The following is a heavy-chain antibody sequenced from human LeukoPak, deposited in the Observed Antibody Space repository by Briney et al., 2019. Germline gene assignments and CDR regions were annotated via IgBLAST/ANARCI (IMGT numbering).Heavy chain of an antibody. CDR3: ARGPQIQLWLQHFDY. D-gene: IGHD5-18*01. V-gene: IGHV1-8*01. Sequence: ASVKVSCKASGYTFTSYDINWVRQATGQGLEWMGWMNPNSGNTGYAQKFQGRVTMTRNTSISTAYMELSSLRSEDTAVYYCARGPQIQLWLQHFDYRGQGTLVTVSS. J-gene: IGHJ4*02. CDR1: GYTFTSYD. CDR2: MNPNSGNT.